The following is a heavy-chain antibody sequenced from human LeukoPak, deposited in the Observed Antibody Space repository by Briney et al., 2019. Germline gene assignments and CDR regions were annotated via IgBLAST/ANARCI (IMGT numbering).Heavy chain of an antibody. CDR1: GFTFSSYS. V-gene: IGHV3-48*01. CDR2: ISSSSSTI. D-gene: IGHD6-19*01. CDR3: ARTVKTMRPVAAYFDY. Sequence: GGSLRLSCAASGFTFSSYSMNWVRQAPGKGLEWVSYISSSSSTIYYADSVKGRFTISGDNAKNSLYLQMNSLRAEDTAVYYCARTVKTMRPVAAYFDYWGQGTLVTVSS. J-gene: IGHJ4*02.